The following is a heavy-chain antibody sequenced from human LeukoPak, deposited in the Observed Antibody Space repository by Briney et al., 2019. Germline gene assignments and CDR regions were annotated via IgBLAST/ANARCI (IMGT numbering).Heavy chain of an antibody. Sequence: GGSLRLSCAASGFTSSSYAMSWVRQAPGKGLEWVSGVSGSGGSTYYADSVKGRFTIYRDNSRNTLYLQTNSLRAEDTAVYYCAKSPFRDFWSGSDYYYMDVWGKGTTVTVSS. CDR1: GFTSSSYA. J-gene: IGHJ6*03. V-gene: IGHV3-23*01. D-gene: IGHD3-3*01. CDR3: AKSPFRDFWSGSDYYYMDV. CDR2: VSGSGGST.